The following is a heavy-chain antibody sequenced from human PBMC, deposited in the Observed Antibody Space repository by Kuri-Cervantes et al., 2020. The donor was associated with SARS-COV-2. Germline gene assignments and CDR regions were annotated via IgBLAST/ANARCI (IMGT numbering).Heavy chain of an antibody. Sequence: GSLRLSCTVSGGSISSSSYYWGWIRQPPGKGLEWIGSIYYSGSTYYNPSLKSRVTMSVDTSKNQFSLKLSSVTAADTAVYYCARVNWGFDYWGQGTLVTVSS. V-gene: IGHV4-39*07. CDR2: IYYSGST. CDR1: GGSISSSSYY. CDR3: ARVNWGFDY. D-gene: IGHD7-27*01. J-gene: IGHJ4*02.